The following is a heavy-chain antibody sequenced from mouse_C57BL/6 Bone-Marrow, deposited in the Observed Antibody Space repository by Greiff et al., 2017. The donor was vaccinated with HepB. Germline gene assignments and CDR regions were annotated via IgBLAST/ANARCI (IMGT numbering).Heavy chain of an antibody. CDR1: GFTFSDYY. CDR2: ISNGGGST. V-gene: IGHV5-12*01. Sequence: EVQGVESGGGLVQPGGSLKLSCAASGFTFSDYYMYWVRQTPEKRLEWVAYISNGGGSTYYPDTVKGRFTISRDNAKNTLYLQMSRLKSEDTAMYYCARQGYDGYYVGYYYAMDYWGQGTSVTVSS. CDR3: ARQGYDGYYVGYYYAMDY. J-gene: IGHJ4*01. D-gene: IGHD2-3*01.